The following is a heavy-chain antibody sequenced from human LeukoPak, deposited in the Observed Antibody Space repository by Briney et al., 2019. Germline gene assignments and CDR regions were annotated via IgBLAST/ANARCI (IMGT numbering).Heavy chain of an antibody. CDR3: TREDRPYCPFAY. CDR1: GGSIDITNY. J-gene: IGHJ4*02. Sequence: SETLSLTCGVSGGSIDITNYWSWVRQAPGKGLEGIGEIAHDGTTNYNPSLRSRVAISFDRANNQFSLSLTSVTAADTAVYYCTREDRPYCPFAYWGQGVLVTVSS. V-gene: IGHV4-4*02. CDR2: IAHDGTT. D-gene: IGHD1-26*01.